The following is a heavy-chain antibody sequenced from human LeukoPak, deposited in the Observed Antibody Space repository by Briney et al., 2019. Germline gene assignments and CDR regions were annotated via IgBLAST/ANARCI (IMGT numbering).Heavy chain of an antibody. Sequence: SETLSLTCSVSGGSIRGYYWSWIRQPAGKGLEWLGRVYTSGSTNYNPSLKSRVTISMDTSKNQFSLKLSSGTAADTAVYYCARDGRQRVTMDTGALDIWGQGTMVTVSS. CDR2: VYTSGST. D-gene: IGHD3-10*01. CDR1: GGSIRGYY. J-gene: IGHJ3*02. V-gene: IGHV4-4*07. CDR3: ARDGRQRVTMDTGALDI.